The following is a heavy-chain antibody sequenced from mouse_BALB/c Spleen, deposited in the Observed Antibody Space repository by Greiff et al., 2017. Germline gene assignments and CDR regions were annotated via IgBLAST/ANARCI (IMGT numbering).Heavy chain of an antibody. CDR1: GFSLTGYG. J-gene: IGHJ3*01. D-gene: IGHD1-1*01. Sequence: QVQLKESGPGLVAPSQSLSITCTVSGFSLTGYGVNWVRQPPGKGLEWLGMIWGDGSTDYNSALKSRLSISKDNSKNQVFLKMNSLQTDDTARYYCARERGLLLRGLAYWGQGTLVTVSA. CDR2: IWGDGST. CDR3: ARERGLLLRGLAY. V-gene: IGHV2-6-7*01.